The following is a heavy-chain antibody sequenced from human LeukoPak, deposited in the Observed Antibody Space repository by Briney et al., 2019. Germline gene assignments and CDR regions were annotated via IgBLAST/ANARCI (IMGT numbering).Heavy chain of an antibody. Sequence: SETLSLTCAVSGYSISSGYYWGWIRQPPGKGLEWSGSIYHSGSTYYNPSLKSRVTISVDTSKNQFSLKLSSVTAADTAVYYCARRGFQIVVVPAAITTVDYYYYMDVWGKGTTVTVSS. V-gene: IGHV4-38-2*01. CDR1: GYSISSGYY. CDR3: ARRGFQIVVVPAAITTVDYYYYMDV. J-gene: IGHJ6*03. CDR2: IYHSGST. D-gene: IGHD2-2*02.